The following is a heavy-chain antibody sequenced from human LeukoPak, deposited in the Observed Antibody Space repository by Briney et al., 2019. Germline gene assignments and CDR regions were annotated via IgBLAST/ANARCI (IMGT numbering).Heavy chain of an antibody. CDR1: GYRFNTYW. CDR3: ARIKGGRAQRRGIAVAGEFDY. Sequence: PGESLKISCKGSGYRFNTYWIGWVRLMHGKGLEWMGIIYPGDSDTKYSPSFQGQVTISADKSISTAYLQWSSLKASDTAMYYCARIKGGRAQRRGIAVAGEFDYWGQGTLVTVSS. V-gene: IGHV5-51*01. D-gene: IGHD6-19*01. J-gene: IGHJ4*02. CDR2: IYPGDSDT.